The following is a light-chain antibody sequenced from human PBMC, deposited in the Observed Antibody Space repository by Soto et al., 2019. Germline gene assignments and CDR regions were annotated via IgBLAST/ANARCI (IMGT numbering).Light chain of an antibody. CDR1: QSISRY. Sequence: IVLTQSPCTLSLSPGDITTLSCRASQSISRYLAWYQQKPGQGPRLLIYGASSRATGTPDRFSGSGSGTDFTLTINRLEPEDFALYYCQQYGSSPPTFGQGTKVDIK. J-gene: IGKJ1*01. CDR3: QQYGSSPPT. CDR2: GAS. V-gene: IGKV3-20*01.